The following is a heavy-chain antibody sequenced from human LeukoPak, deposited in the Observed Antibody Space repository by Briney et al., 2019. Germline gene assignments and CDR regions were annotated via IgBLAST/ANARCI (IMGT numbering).Heavy chain of an antibody. CDR1: GFTFSDYY. Sequence: PGGSLRLSCAASGFTFSDYYMSWIRQAPGKGLEWVANIKQDGSEKYYVDSVKGRFTISRDNAKNSLYLQMNSLRAEDTAVYYCARGIDRFGRGQHYYYYYYMDVWGKGTTVTVSS. CDR3: ARGIDRFGRGQHYYYYYYMDV. V-gene: IGHV3-7*03. J-gene: IGHJ6*03. CDR2: IKQDGSEK. D-gene: IGHD3-16*01.